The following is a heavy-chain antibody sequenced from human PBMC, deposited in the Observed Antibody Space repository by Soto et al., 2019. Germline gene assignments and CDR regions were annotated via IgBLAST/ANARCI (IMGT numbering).Heavy chain of an antibody. CDR1: GYTFTSYG. CDR2: ISAYNGNT. Sequence: ASVKVSCKASGYTFTSYGISWVRQAPGQGLEWMGWISAYNGNTNYAQKLQGRVTMTTDTSTSTAYMELRSLRSDDTAVYYCARDHSGYHSYYYYMDVWGKGTTVTVSS. V-gene: IGHV1-18*01. J-gene: IGHJ6*03. D-gene: IGHD5-12*01. CDR3: ARDHSGYHSYYYYMDV.